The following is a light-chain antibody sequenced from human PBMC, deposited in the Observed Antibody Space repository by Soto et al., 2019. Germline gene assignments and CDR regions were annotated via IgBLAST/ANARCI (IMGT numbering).Light chain of an antibody. CDR3: QQYSSYFYS. V-gene: IGKV3-15*01. Sequence: GMTQSPATLSVSPGARATLSCRASQTIYYNVAWYQQRPGQSPRLLIYRASSRATGIPARFSGSGSGTEFTITISSLQSDDFETYYCQQYSSYFYSFGQGTRLEIK. CDR2: RAS. J-gene: IGKJ5*01. CDR1: QTIYYN.